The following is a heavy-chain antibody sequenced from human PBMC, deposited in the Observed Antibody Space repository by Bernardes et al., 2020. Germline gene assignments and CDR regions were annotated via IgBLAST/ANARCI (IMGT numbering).Heavy chain of an antibody. CDR3: YGTGDS. CDR2: SSYNGKT. V-gene: IGHV4-39*01. D-gene: IGHD3-9*01. Sequence: SETLSLTRNVSGGSITSGSFYWGWIRQPPGEGLEWIGSSSYNGKTYYNPSLKSRLTASVDTSRNQFSLRLSSVTAADTAVYFCYGTGDSWGQGTLVTVSS. CDR1: GGSITSGSFY. J-gene: IGHJ4*02.